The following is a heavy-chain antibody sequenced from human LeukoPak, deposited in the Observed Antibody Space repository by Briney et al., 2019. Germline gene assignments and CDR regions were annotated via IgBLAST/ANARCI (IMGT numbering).Heavy chain of an antibody. CDR1: GGSISSYY. Sequence: SETLSLTCTVSGGSISSYYWSWIRQPPGKGLEWIGYIYYSGSTNYNPSLKSRVTISVDTSKNQFSLKLSSVTAADTAVYYRARAVGLHYYDSSGYYYFDYWGQGTLVTVSS. D-gene: IGHD3-22*01. CDR3: ARAVGLHYYDSSGYYYFDY. V-gene: IGHV4-59*01. CDR2: IYYSGST. J-gene: IGHJ4*02.